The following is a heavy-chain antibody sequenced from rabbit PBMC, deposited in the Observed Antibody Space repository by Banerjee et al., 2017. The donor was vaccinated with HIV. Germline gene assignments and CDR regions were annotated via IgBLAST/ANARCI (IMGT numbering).Heavy chain of an antibody. CDR3: ARSNSGDYMGL. CDR2: IYPHGGSA. V-gene: IGHV1S7*01. D-gene: IGHD1-1*01. Sequence: QLVESGGGLVTLGGSLKLSCKASGIAFSPFAISWVRQAPGKGLEWIAYIYPHGGSADYASWVNGRFTLSLDNAQNTAFLQMTSLTDADTATYFCARSNSGDYMGLWGPGTLVTVS. CDR1: GIAFSPFA. J-gene: IGHJ4*01.